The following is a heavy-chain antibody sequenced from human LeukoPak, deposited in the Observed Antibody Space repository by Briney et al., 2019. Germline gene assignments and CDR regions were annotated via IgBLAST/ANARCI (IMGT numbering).Heavy chain of an antibody. CDR3: ARAYPLTAAAVQYFDY. CDR2: IYYSGST. J-gene: IGHJ4*02. CDR1: GGSISSGDYY. V-gene: IGHV4-39*07. D-gene: IGHD6-13*01. Sequence: SETLSLTCTVSGGSISSGDYYWSWIRQPPGKGLECIGSIYYSGSTYYNPSLKSRVTISVDTSKNQFSLKLSSVTAADTAVYYCARAYPLTAAAVQYFDYWGQGTLVTVSS.